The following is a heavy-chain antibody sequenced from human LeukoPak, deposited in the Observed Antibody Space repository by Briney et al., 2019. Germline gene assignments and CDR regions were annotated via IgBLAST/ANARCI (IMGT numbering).Heavy chain of an antibody. V-gene: IGHV3-30*18. D-gene: IGHD1-26*01. Sequence: GRSLRLSCAASGFTFSSYSMHWVRQAPGKGLEWVAVISYDGSNKYYADSVKGRFTISRDNSKNTLYLQMNSLRAEDTAVYYCAKEGLIVGTLNYWGQGTLVTVSS. J-gene: IGHJ4*02. CDR1: GFTFSSYS. CDR2: ISYDGSNK. CDR3: AKEGLIVGTLNY.